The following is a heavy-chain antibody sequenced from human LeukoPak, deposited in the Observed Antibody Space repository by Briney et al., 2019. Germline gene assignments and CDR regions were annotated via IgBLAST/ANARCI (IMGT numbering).Heavy chain of an antibody. CDR1: GGSISSYY. CDR3: ARDRGLVALDY. J-gene: IGHJ4*02. Sequence: SETLSLTCTVSGGSISSYYWSWIRRPPGKGLEWIGYIYYSGSTNYNPSLKSRVTISVDTSKNQFSLKLSSVTAADTAVYYCARDRGLVALDYWGQGTLVTVSS. D-gene: IGHD5-12*01. CDR2: IYYSGST. V-gene: IGHV4-59*01.